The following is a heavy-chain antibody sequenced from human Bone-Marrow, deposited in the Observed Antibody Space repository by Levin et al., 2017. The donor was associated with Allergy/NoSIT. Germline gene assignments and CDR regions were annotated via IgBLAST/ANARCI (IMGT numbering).Heavy chain of an antibody. CDR3: AREGITSGNYDH. CDR2: INVGNGYT. Sequence: GESLKISCKASGYTFTGSPIHWVRQAPGQGLEWMGWINVGNGYTKYSQKFQGRVTFTRDTSASTAYMDLTSLTSEDTAVYYCAREGITSGNYDHWGQGTLVTASS. V-gene: IGHV1-3*01. J-gene: IGHJ4*02. D-gene: IGHD1-26*01. CDR1: GYTFTGSP.